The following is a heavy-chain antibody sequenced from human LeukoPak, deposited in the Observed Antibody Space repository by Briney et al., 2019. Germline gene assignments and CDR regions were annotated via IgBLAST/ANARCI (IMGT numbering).Heavy chain of an antibody. Sequence: ASVKVSCKTSGFIVTDYFIHWVRQAPGQGLEYMGWIHPNSGDTKSVQKFQGRVTMTRDTPISTAYMELSRLRSDDTAIFYCAREASGSGGCDYWGQGALVTVSS. V-gene: IGHV1-2*02. CDR3: AREASGSGGCDY. J-gene: IGHJ4*02. CDR2: IHPNSGDT. CDR1: GFIVTDYF. D-gene: IGHD3-10*01.